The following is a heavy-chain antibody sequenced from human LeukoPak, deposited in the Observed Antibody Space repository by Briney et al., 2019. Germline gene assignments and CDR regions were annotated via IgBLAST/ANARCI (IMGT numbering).Heavy chain of an antibody. D-gene: IGHD3-10*01. Sequence: SETLSLTCAVSGGSISSSNWWSWVRQPPGKGLEWIGEIYYSGSTNYNPSLKSRVTISVDKSKNQFSLKLSSVTAADTAVYYCARLGLRITMVRGVIITNYYYGMDVWGQGTTVTVSS. CDR2: IYYSGST. V-gene: IGHV4-4*02. CDR3: ARLGLRITMVRGVIITNYYYGMDV. J-gene: IGHJ6*02. CDR1: GGSISSSNW.